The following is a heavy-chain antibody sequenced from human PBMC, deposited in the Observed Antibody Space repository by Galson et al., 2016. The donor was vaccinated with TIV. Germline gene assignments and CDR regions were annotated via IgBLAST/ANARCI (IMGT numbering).Heavy chain of an antibody. CDR1: GGSISTNSYY. V-gene: IGHV4-39*01. CDR3: ARYISGWYHYFDF. D-gene: IGHD6-19*01. CDR2: IYHGGST. J-gene: IGHJ4*02. Sequence: SETLSLTCTVSGGSISTNSYYWGWIRQSPGKGLEWIGSIYHGGSTYYNPSLKSRVTISVGTSKNQFSLKLSSVTAADTAVYYCARYISGWYHYFDFWGQGTLVTVSS.